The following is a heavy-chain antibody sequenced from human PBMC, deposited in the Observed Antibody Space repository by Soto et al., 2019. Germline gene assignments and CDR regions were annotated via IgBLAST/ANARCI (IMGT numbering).Heavy chain of an antibody. V-gene: IGHV1-18*01. J-gene: IGHJ4*02. D-gene: IGHD4-17*01. Sequence: QVPLVQSGAEVKKPGASVKVSCKASGYTFTGYSVAWVRQAPGQGLEWMGWISAYSGDTYYAQRFQDRLTMTTDASTSTAYMELTSLRSDDTAVYYCARPSGSYGDYAWSLKYWGQGTLVTVSS. CDR1: GYTFTGYS. CDR3: ARPSGSYGDYAWSLKY. CDR2: ISAYSGDT.